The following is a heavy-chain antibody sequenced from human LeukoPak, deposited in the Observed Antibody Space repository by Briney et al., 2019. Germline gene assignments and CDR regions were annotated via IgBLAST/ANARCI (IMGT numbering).Heavy chain of an antibody. Sequence: PGGSLRLSCAASGFTFSSYSMNWVRQAPGKGLEWVSSISSSSSYIYYADSVKGRFTISRDNAKNSLYLQMNSLRAEDTAVYYCARGCSGGSCYSGYYFDYWGQGTLATVSS. CDR2: ISSSSSYI. CDR1: GFTFSSYS. J-gene: IGHJ4*02. V-gene: IGHV3-21*01. D-gene: IGHD2-15*01. CDR3: ARGCSGGSCYSGYYFDY.